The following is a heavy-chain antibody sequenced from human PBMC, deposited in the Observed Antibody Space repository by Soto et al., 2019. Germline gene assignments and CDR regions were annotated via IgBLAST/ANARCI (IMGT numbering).Heavy chain of an antibody. J-gene: IGHJ6*03. CDR1: DYTLSRYS. CDR2: ISGYSGNT. CDR3: ARVMHKYYFHYMDV. D-gene: IGHD2-8*01. V-gene: IGHV1-18*01. Sequence: QVQLVQSGTEMKEPGASVKVSCRASDYTLSRYSIAWVRQAPGQGLEWMGWISGYSGNTDYAQKFQFRVTMTKDTSTNTAYMELTSLTSDDTAVYYCARVMHKYYFHYMDVWGTGTTVTVSS.